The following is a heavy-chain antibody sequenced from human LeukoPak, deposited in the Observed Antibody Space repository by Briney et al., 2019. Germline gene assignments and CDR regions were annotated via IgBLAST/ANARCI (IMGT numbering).Heavy chain of an antibody. CDR2: ISSNGGST. Sequence: GGSLRLSCAASGFTFSTYAMHWVRQAPGKGLEYVSAISSNGGSTYYANSVKGRFTISRDNSKNTLYLQMGSLRAEDMAVYYCARVDGGYVGFWGQGTLVTVSS. V-gene: IGHV3-64*01. CDR3: ARVDGGYVGF. CDR1: GFTFSTYA. D-gene: IGHD5-12*01. J-gene: IGHJ4*02.